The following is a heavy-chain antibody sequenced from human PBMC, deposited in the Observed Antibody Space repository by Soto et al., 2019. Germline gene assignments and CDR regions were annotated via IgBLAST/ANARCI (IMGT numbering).Heavy chain of an antibody. CDR1: GFTFSSYA. V-gene: IGHV3-23*01. D-gene: IGHD3-10*01. CDR2: ISGGGETT. CDR3: AFNSGSGSYYFDY. J-gene: IGHJ4*02. Sequence: EVQLWESGGGLVQPGGSLRHSCAASGFTFSSYAMRWVRQAPGKGLECVSAISGGGETTYYADTVKGRFTISRDNAKNTLYLQMNSLRAEDTAVYYCAFNSGSGSYYFDYWGQGTLVTVSS.